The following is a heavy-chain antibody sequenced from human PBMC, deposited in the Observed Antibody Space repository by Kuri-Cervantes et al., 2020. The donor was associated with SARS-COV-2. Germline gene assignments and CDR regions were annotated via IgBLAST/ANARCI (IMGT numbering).Heavy chain of an antibody. Sequence: SETLSLTCAVSGYSISSGYYWGWIRQPPGKGLEWIGSIYHSGSTYYNPSLKSRVTISVDTSKNQFSLKLSSVTAADTAVYYCAGKDIVVVPAALDYWGQGTLVTVSS. CDR2: IYHSGST. D-gene: IGHD2-2*01. J-gene: IGHJ4*02. CDR3: AGKDIVVVPAALDY. CDR1: GYSISSGYY. V-gene: IGHV4-38-2*01.